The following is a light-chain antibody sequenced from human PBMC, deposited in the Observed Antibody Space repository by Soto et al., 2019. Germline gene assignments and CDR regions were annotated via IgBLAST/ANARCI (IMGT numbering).Light chain of an antibody. CDR1: QSVSSSY. CDR2: GAS. J-gene: IGKJ1*01. CDR3: QYYDSSST. V-gene: IGKV3-20*01. Sequence: IVLTQSPSTLCLSPVQRPSLSCRASQSVSSSYLAWYQQKPGQAPRLLIYGASSRATGIPYRFSGSESGTDFTLTISRLEPADFAVYYCQYYDSSSTFGQGTKVDIK.